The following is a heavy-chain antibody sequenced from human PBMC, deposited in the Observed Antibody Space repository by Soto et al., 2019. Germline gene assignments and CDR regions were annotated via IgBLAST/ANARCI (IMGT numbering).Heavy chain of an antibody. CDR2: ISSSSSYI. V-gene: IGHV3-21*01. Sequence: KPGGSLRLSCAASGFTFSSYSMNWVRQAPGKGLEWVSSISSSSSYIYYADSVKGRFTISRDNAKNSLYLQMNSLRAEDTAVYYCARDSKADTAMDVWGQGTTVTVSS. D-gene: IGHD5-18*01. CDR3: ARDSKADTAMDV. CDR1: GFTFSSYS. J-gene: IGHJ6*02.